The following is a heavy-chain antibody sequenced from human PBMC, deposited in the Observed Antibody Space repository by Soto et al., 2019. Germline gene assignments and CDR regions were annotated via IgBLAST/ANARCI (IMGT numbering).Heavy chain of an antibody. Sequence: QVQLVESGGGVVQPGRSLRLSCAASVFTFSSYGMHWVRQAPGKGLAWVAVISFVGSNKYYADSVQGRFTISRDNSKNTLYMQMNSLGAEDTAVYYCAKDTFHDSSGYYHYYYYYGIDVWGQGTTVTVFS. CDR2: ISFVGSNK. V-gene: IGHV3-30*18. CDR3: AKDTFHDSSGYYHYYYYYGIDV. CDR1: VFTFSSYG. D-gene: IGHD3-22*01. J-gene: IGHJ6*02.